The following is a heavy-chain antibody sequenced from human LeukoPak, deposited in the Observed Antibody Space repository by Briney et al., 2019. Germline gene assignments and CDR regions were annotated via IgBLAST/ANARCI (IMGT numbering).Heavy chain of an antibody. CDR2: IKKDGREK. D-gene: IGHD2-2*01. CDR3: ARDDCSSISCYHNWFDP. J-gene: IGHJ5*02. CDR1: GFTFSSYW. V-gene: IGHV3-7*01. Sequence: GGSLRLSCAASGFTFSSYWMSWVRHAPGKGLEWVANIKKDGREKYYVDSVKGRVTISRDNAKNSLYLQMTSMRAEDTAVYYCARDDCSSISCYHNWFDPWGQGTLVTVSS.